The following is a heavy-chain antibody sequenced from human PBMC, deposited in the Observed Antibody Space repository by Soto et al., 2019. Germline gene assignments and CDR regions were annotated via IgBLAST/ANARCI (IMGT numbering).Heavy chain of an antibody. CDR2: IYYSGST. D-gene: IGHD4-17*01. Sequence: PSETLSLTCTVSGGSISSYYRSWIRQPPGKGLEWIGYIYYSGSTNYNPSLKSRVTISVDTSKNQFSLKLSSVTAADTAVYYCARSRTTVTPSGFQHWGQGTLVTVSS. J-gene: IGHJ1*01. V-gene: IGHV4-59*01. CDR3: ARSRTTVTPSGFQH. CDR1: GGSISSYY.